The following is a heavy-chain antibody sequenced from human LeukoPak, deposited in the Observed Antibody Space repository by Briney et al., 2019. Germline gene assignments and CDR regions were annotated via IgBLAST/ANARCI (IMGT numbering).Heavy chain of an antibody. CDR2: IFQSGST. CDR1: GGSISSGDYS. CDR3: ARVGSDWNDVRYNWFDP. D-gene: IGHD1-1*01. J-gene: IGHJ5*02. V-gene: IGHV4-30-2*01. Sequence: SETLSLTCAVSGGSISSGDYSWSWIRQPPGKGLEWIGYIFQSGSTYYNPSLKSRVTISVDRSKNQFSLKPSSVTAADTAVYYCARVGSDWNDVRYNWFDPWGQGTLVTVSS.